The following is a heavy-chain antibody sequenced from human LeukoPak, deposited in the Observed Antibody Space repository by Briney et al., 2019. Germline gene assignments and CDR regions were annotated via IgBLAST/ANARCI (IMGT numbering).Heavy chain of an antibody. Sequence: PGGSLRLSCAASGFTFSSYWMSWVRQPPGKGLERVGNIKQDGSEKYYVDSVKGRFTISRDNAKNSLYLQMNSLRAEDTAVYYCAREYSSGWLGWFDPWGQGTLVTVSS. D-gene: IGHD6-19*01. CDR1: GFTFSSYW. CDR2: IKQDGSEK. V-gene: IGHV3-7*01. CDR3: AREYSSGWLGWFDP. J-gene: IGHJ5*02.